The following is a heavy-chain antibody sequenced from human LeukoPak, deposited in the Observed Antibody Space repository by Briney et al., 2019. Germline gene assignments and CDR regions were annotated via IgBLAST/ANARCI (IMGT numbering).Heavy chain of an antibody. D-gene: IGHD4-23*01. CDR1: GGSISSHY. Sequence: SETPSLTCTVSGGSISSHYWSWIRQPPGKGLEWIGYIYYSGSTNYNPSLKSRVTISVDTSKNQFSLKLSSVTAADTAVYYCARSSGGNSLYYYYYYMDVWGKGTTVTVSS. CDR2: IYYSGST. J-gene: IGHJ6*03. V-gene: IGHV4-59*08. CDR3: ARSSGGNSLYYYYYYMDV.